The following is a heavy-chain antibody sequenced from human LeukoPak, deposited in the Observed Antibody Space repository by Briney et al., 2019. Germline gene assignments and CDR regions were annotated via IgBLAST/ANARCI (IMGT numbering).Heavy chain of an antibody. CDR1: GGSISSSSYY. D-gene: IGHD3-10*01. CDR2: INHSGST. J-gene: IGHJ4*02. CDR3: ARGRTMVRGVPLDY. Sequence: SETLSLTCTVSGGSISSSSYYWGWIRQPPGKGLEWIGEINHSGSTNYNPSLKSRVTISVDTSKNQFSLKLSSVTAADTAVYYCARGRTMVRGVPLDYWGQGTLVTVSS. V-gene: IGHV4-39*07.